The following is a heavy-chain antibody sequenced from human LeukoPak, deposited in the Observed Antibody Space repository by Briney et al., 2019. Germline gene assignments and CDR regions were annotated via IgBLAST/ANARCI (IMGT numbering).Heavy chain of an antibody. J-gene: IGHJ4*02. V-gene: IGHV3-21*01. Sequence: GGSLRLSCTASGFSFNIYSMNWVRQAPGKGLEWVSSISSSSSYINYADSVKGRFTISRDNAKNSLYLQMSSLRAEDTAIYYCARALYNRGWYPDYFDSWGQGTLVTVSA. CDR2: ISSSSSYI. CDR1: GFSFNIYS. CDR3: ARALYNRGWYPDYFDS. D-gene: IGHD6-19*01.